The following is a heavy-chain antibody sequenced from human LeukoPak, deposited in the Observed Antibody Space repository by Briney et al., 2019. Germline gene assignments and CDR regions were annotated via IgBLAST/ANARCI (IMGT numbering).Heavy chain of an antibody. Sequence: ASVKVSCKASGYTLTSYGISWVRQAPGQGLEGMGWISAYNGNTNYAQKLQGRVTMTTDTSTSTAYVELRSLRSDDTAVYYCARDPGYCSSTSCYQGWFDPWGQGTLVTVSS. V-gene: IGHV1-18*01. CDR2: ISAYNGNT. D-gene: IGHD2-2*01. J-gene: IGHJ5*02. CDR3: ARDPGYCSSTSCYQGWFDP. CDR1: GYTLTSYG.